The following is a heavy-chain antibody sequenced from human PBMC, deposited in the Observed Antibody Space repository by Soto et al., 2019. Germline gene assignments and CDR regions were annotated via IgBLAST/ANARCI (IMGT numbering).Heavy chain of an antibody. CDR3: ARNMVRGVIILYYFDY. J-gene: IGHJ4*02. V-gene: IGHV4-34*01. CDR1: GGSISSYY. CDR2: INHSGST. Sequence: PSETLSLTCTVSGGSISSYYWSWIRQPPGKGLEWIGEINHSGSTNYNPSLKSRVTISVDTSKNQFSLKLSSVTAADTAVYYCARNMVRGVIILYYFDYWGQGTLVTVSS. D-gene: IGHD3-10*01.